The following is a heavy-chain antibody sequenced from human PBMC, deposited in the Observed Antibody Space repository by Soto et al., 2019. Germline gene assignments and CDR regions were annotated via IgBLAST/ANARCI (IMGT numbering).Heavy chain of an antibody. Sequence: PSETLSLTCTVSGGSISSYYWSWIRQPPGKGLEWIGYIYYSGSTNYNPSLKSRVTISVDTSKNQFSLKLSSVTAADTAVYYCVAGYYEYYFDYWGQGTLVTVSS. D-gene: IGHD3-9*01. CDR2: IYYSGST. CDR1: GGSISSYY. CDR3: VAGYYEYYFDY. J-gene: IGHJ4*02. V-gene: IGHV4-59*08.